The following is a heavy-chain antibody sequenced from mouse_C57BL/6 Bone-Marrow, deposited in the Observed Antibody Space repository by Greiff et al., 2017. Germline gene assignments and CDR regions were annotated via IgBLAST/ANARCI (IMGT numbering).Heavy chain of an antibody. CDR3: SSYGNDPGFAY. Sequence: EVKVEESGGGLVQPGGSMKLSCAASGFTFSDAWMDWVRQSPEQGLEWVAEIRNKANNHATSYAVSVKGRFTISRDDSKSSVYLQMSSLRAEDTGCYYCSSYGNDPGFAYWGQGTLVTVSA. V-gene: IGHV6-6*01. J-gene: IGHJ3*01. D-gene: IGHD2-1*01. CDR1: GFTFSDAW. CDR2: IRNKANNHAT.